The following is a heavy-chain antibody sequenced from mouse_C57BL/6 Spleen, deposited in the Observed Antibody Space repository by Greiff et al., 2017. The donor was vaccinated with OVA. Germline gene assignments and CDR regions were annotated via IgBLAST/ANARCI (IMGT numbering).Heavy chain of an antibody. CDR1: GYSITSGYY. CDR2: ISYDGSN. CDR3: ARDPTGTFDY. D-gene: IGHD4-1*02. V-gene: IGHV3-6*01. J-gene: IGHJ2*01. Sequence: EVQLQESGPGLVKPSQSLSLTCSVTGYSITSGYYWNWIRQFPGNKLEWMGYISYDGSNNYNPSLKNRISITRDTSKNQFFLKLNSVTPEDTATYYCARDPTGTFDYWGQGTTLTVSS.